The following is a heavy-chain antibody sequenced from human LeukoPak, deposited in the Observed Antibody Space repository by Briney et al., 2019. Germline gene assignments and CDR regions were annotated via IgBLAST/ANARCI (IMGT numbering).Heavy chain of an antibody. CDR2: INPSGGST. D-gene: IGHD4-23*01. CDR3: ARDNSVEDTAWWFDP. J-gene: IGHJ5*02. V-gene: IGHV1-46*01. CDR1: GYTFTSYY. Sequence: ASVNVSCKSSGYTFTSYYMHWVRQAPGQGLEWMGIINPSGGSTSYAQRFQGRVTMTSDMSTSTDYMELSSLRSEDTAVYYCARDNSVEDTAWWFDPWGQGTLVTVSS.